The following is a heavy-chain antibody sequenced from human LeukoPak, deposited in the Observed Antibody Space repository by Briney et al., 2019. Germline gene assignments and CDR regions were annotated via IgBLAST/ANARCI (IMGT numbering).Heavy chain of an antibody. CDR1: GHSFTTYW. D-gene: IGHD6-19*01. Sequence: GESLKISCKASGHSFTTYWIGWVRQMPGKGLEWMGIIYPADSTAHYSPSFQGQVTISVDKSISTAYLQWSRLKASDTAMYYCARHEGGGWYIDYWGQGTLVTVSS. CDR3: ARHEGGGWYIDY. V-gene: IGHV5-51*01. CDR2: IYPADSTA. J-gene: IGHJ4*02.